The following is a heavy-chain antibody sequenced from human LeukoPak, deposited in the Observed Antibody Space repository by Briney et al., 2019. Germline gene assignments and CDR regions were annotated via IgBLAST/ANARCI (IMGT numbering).Heavy chain of an antibody. CDR3: ATPYCSSISCLDVFNI. D-gene: IGHD2-2*01. CDR2: KYYSGSA. V-gene: IGHV4-31*03. J-gene: IGHJ3*02. Sequence: PSQTLSLTCSVSGVSISDGRYYWTWIRQHPGKGLEWIGYKYYSGSANYSPSLKSRLTISVDTSKNQFSLQLSSVTAADTAMYYCATPYCSSISCLDVFNIWGQGTMVTVSS. CDR1: GVSISDGRYY.